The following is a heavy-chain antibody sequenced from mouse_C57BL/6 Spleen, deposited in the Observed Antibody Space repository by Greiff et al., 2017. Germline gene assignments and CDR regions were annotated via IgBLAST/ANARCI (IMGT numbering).Heavy chain of an antibody. CDR3: LRQEGYDSWFAY. V-gene: IGHV10-1*01. CDR1: GFSFNTYA. Sequence: EVKLVESGGGLVQPKGSLKLSCAASGFSFNTYAMNWVRQAPGQGLEWVARIRSKSNNSATYHADSVKDRFTISREDSERTLCLQINNMNTEETAMYCGLRQEGYDSWFAYWGQGTLVTVSA. J-gene: IGHJ3*01. D-gene: IGHD2-4*01. CDR2: IRSKSNNSAT.